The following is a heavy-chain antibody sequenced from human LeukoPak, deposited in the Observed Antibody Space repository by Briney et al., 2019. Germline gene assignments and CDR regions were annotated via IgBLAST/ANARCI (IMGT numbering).Heavy chain of an antibody. CDR2: INHSGST. Sequence: SETLSLTCAVYGGSFSGYYWSWIRQPPGKGLEWIGEINHSGSTNYNPSLKSRVTMSVDTSKNQFSLKLSSVTAADTAVYYCARDRPLHYYDSSGTNWFDPWGQGTLVTVSS. J-gene: IGHJ5*02. D-gene: IGHD3-22*01. CDR1: GGSFSGYY. V-gene: IGHV4-34*01. CDR3: ARDRPLHYYDSSGTNWFDP.